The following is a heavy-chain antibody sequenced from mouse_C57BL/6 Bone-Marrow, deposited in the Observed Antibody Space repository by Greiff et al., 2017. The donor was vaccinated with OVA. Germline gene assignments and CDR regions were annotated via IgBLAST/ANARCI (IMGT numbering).Heavy chain of an antibody. CDR1: GYTFTSYW. V-gene: IGHV1-59*01. Sequence: QVQLQQPGAELVRPGTSVSLSCKASGYTFTSYWMHWVKQRPGQGLEWIGVIDPSDSYTNYNQKFKGKATLTVDTSSSTAYMQLSSLTSEDAAVYYCARGQLKNYWGQGTTLTVSA. D-gene: IGHD3-2*02. CDR3: ARGQLKNY. J-gene: IGHJ2*01. CDR2: IDPSDSYT.